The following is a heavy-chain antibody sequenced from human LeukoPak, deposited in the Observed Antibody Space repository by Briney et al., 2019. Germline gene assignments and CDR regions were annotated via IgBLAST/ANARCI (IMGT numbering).Heavy chain of an antibody. V-gene: IGHV3-23*01. CDR1: GFTVSSNY. CDR3: AKDLSVGATTNAFDI. CDR2: ISGSGGST. J-gene: IGHJ3*02. D-gene: IGHD1-26*01. Sequence: PGGSLRLSCAASGFTVSSNYMSWVRQAPGKGLEWVSAISGSGGSTYYADSVKGRFTISRDNSKNTLYLQMNSLRAEDTAVYYCAKDLSVGATTNAFDIWGQGTMVTVSS.